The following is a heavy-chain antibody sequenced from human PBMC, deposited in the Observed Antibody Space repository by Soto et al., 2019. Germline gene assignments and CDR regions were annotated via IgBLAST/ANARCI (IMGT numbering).Heavy chain of an antibody. V-gene: IGHV3-74*01. D-gene: IGHD3-9*01. J-gene: IGHJ4*02. CDR2: INSNGRTI. Sequence: EVQLVESGGGLVQPGGSLRLSCAASGFTFSYNWMQYVRHAPGKGLVLVSRINSNGRTISYADSVNGRFTISRDNAKNSVDLQMNNLAAQDTTVFYCASAGLFRRDYWGRGALVTVSS. CDR3: ASAGLFRRDY. CDR1: GFTFSYNW.